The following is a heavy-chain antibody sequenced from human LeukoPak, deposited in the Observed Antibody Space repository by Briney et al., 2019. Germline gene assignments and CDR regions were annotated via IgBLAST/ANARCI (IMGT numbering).Heavy chain of an antibody. CDR1: GYTFTCYY. CDR2: INPNSGGT. J-gene: IGHJ4*02. CDR3: AGLVQLRNIWNIFDY. V-gene: IGHV1-2*02. D-gene: IGHD1-1*01. Sequence: ASVKVSCKASGYTFTCYYIHWVRQAPGQGLEWMGWINPNSGGTNYAQKFQGRVTMTRDTSISTAYMELSRLRSDDTAVYYCAGLVQLRNIWNIFDYWGQGTLVTVSS.